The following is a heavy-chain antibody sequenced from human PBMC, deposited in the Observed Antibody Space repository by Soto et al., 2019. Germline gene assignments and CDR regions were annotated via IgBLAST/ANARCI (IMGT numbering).Heavy chain of an antibody. CDR3: GRSRSASSHIAFDF. CDR2: SRDRANGYTT. V-gene: IGHV3-72*01. CDR1: GFTLSDHY. Sequence: EVQLVESGGDLVQPGGSLRLSCEASGFTLSDHYMDWVRQAPGKGLEWVGRSRDRANGYTTEYAASVKGRFTISRDDSKNSLYLHMNSLKTEDTAVYYCGRSRSASSHIAFDFWGQGTLLTVSS. D-gene: IGHD2-21*01. J-gene: IGHJ4*02.